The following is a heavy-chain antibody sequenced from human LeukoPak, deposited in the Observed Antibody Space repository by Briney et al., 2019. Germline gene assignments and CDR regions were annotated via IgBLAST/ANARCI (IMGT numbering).Heavy chain of an antibody. CDR1: GFTFSSYS. Sequence: PGGSLRLSCAASGFTFSSYSMNWVRQAPGKGLEWVSSISSSSSYIYYADSVKGRFTISRDNAKNSLYLQMNSLRAEDTAVYYCARVSVRDYGDYVRHDWDYWGQGTLVTVSP. CDR2: ISSSSSYI. V-gene: IGHV3-21*01. D-gene: IGHD4-17*01. J-gene: IGHJ4*02. CDR3: ARVSVRDYGDYVRHDWDY.